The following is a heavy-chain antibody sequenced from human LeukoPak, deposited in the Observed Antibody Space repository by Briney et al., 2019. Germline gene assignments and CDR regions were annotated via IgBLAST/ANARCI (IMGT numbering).Heavy chain of an antibody. D-gene: IGHD6-6*01. Sequence: ASVKVSCKASGYTFTGYYMHWVRQAPGQGLEWMGWINPNSGGTNYAQKVQGRVTMTRDTSISTAYMELSRLRSDDTAVYYCARVEEDQEYSSSPQFDYWGQGTLVTVSS. CDR2: INPNSGGT. J-gene: IGHJ4*02. CDR1: GYTFTGYY. V-gene: IGHV1-2*02. CDR3: ARVEEDQEYSSSPQFDY.